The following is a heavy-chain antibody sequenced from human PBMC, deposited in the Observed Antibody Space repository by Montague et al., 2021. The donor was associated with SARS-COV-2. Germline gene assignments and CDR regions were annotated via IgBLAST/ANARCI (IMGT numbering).Heavy chain of an antibody. CDR2: TYYRSKWNN. V-gene: IGHV6-1*01. Sequence: CAISGDSVSSNSAAWNWIRQSPSSGLEWLGRTYYRSKWNNDYAVSVKSRITINPDTSKNQFSLQLNSVTPEDTAVYYCARGGSWLYYFDYWGQGTLVSVSS. CDR3: ARGGSWLYYFDY. J-gene: IGHJ4*02. CDR1: GDSVSSNSAA. D-gene: IGHD6-13*01.